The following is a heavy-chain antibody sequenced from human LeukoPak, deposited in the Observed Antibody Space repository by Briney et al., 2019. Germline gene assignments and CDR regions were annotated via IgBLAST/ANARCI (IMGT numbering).Heavy chain of an antibody. D-gene: IGHD2-8*01. CDR2: IYYSGST. Sequence: SETLSLTCAVYGGSFSGYSWSWIRQPPGKRLEWIGYIYYSGSTNYNPSLKSRITISVDTSKNQFSLKLSSVTAADTAVYYCARSYCANGVCYRILDYWGQGTLVTVSS. CDR3: ARSYCANGVCYRILDY. V-gene: IGHV4-59*01. J-gene: IGHJ4*02. CDR1: GGSFSGYS.